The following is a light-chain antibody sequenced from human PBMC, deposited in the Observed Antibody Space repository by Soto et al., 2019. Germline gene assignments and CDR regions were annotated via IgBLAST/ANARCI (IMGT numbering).Light chain of an antibody. J-gene: IGKJ1*01. Sequence: DIQLTQSPSTLSGSVGDRVTLACRASQTISSWLAWYQQKPGKAPKVLIYKASTLKSGVPSRFSGSGAGTEFTLTISSLQPDDFATYYCQHYKSYPEAFGQGTKVDIK. V-gene: IGKV1-5*03. CDR1: QTISSW. CDR2: KAS. CDR3: QHYKSYPEA.